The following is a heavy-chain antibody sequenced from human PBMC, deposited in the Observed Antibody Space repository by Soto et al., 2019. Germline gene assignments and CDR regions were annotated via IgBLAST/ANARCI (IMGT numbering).Heavy chain of an antibody. CDR1: GFTFSSYA. CDR3: ANDGQWEPYDY. D-gene: IGHD1-26*01. J-gene: IGHJ4*02. CDR2: ISGSGGST. Sequence: EVQLLESGGGLVQPGGSLRLSCAASGFTFSSYAMSWVRQAPGKGLEWVSAISGSGGSTYYADSVKGRFTISRDNPKHPLYLQMTSLRAEDTAVFYCANDGQWEPYDYWGQGTLVTVSS. V-gene: IGHV3-23*01.